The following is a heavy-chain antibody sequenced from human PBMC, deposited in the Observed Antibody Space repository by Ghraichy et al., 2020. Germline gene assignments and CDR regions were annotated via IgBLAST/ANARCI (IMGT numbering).Heavy chain of an antibody. D-gene: IGHD3-10*01. Sequence: SLNITCAASGFTFSSYGMHWVRQAPGKGLEWVAVIWYDGRKKYYADSVRGRFTISRDNSKNTLYLQMTGLRAEDTAMYYCATVLGVNLGSADFHSWGQGTQVIVSP. CDR2: IWYDGRKK. V-gene: IGHV3-33*01. CDR1: GFTFSSYG. CDR3: ATVLGVNLGSADFHS. J-gene: IGHJ4*02.